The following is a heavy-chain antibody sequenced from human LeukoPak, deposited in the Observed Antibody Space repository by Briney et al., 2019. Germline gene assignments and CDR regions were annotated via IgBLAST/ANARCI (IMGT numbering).Heavy chain of an antibody. CDR2: INPNSSGT. D-gene: IGHD3-10*01. J-gene: IGHJ2*01. Sequence: ASVNLSRTASGYTFTGYYMHWVRHAPGQGLEWMGWINPNSSGTTDAMNFRGRVTMTSDTSISTAYMELSRLRSDDTAVYYCARGVGSGCYFDLWGRGTVVTVSS. V-gene: IGHV1-2*02. CDR1: GYTFTGYY. CDR3: ARGVGSGCYFDL.